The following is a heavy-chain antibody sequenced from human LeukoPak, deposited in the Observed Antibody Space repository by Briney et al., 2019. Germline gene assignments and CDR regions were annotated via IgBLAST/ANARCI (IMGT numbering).Heavy chain of an antibody. CDR3: ADQLVRHNYYYYYMDV. CDR2: ISGSGGST. D-gene: IGHD6-13*01. V-gene: IGHV3-23*01. J-gene: IGHJ6*03. CDR1: GFTFSSYP. Sequence: AGGSLRLSCAASGFTFSSYPMSWVRQAPGKGLEWVSTISGSGGSTYYADSVKGRFTISRDNSKNTVYLQMNSLRAEDTAVYYCADQLVRHNYYYYYMDVWGKGTTVTVSS.